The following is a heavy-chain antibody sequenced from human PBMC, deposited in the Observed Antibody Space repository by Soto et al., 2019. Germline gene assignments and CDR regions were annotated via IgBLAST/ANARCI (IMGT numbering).Heavy chain of an antibody. CDR1: GFTFSSYE. CDR3: ARTALGGAARLWGYYYYGMDV. CDR2: ISRSGSTI. J-gene: IGHJ6*02. V-gene: IGHV3-48*03. D-gene: IGHD6-6*01. Sequence: EVQLVESGGGLVQPGGSLRLSCAASGFTFSSYEMNWVRQAPGKGLEWVSYISRSGSTIYYADSVKGRFTISRDNAKNSLYLQMSSLRAEDTAVYYCARTALGGAARLWGYYYYGMDVWGQGTTVTVSS.